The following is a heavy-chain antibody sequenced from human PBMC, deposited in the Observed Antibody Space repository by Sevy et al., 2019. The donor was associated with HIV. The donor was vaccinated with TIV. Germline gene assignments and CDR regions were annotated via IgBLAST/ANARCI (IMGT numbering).Heavy chain of an antibody. Sequence: GGSLRLSCAASGFTFSSYSMNWVRQAPGKGLEWVSYISSTSTIYSADSVKGRFTISRDNAKNSLYLQMNSLRAEDTAVYYCARSTYDFWSGYHPFDYWGQGTLVTVSS. CDR2: ISSTSTI. V-gene: IGHV3-48*01. J-gene: IGHJ4*02. CDR3: ARSTYDFWSGYHPFDY. D-gene: IGHD3-3*01. CDR1: GFTFSSYS.